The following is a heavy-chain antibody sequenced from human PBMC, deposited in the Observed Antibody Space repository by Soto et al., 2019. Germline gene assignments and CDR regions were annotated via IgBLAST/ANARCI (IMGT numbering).Heavy chain of an antibody. CDR1: GGSFSGYY. CDR2: INHSGST. D-gene: IGHD2-2*01. Sequence: SETLSLTCAVYGGSFSGYYWSWIRQPPGKGLEWIGEINHSGSTNYNPSLKSRVTISVDTSKNQFSLKLSSVTAADTAVYYCARGYCSSTSCSEGYYFDYWGQGTLVTVSS. CDR3: ARGYCSSTSCSEGYYFDY. V-gene: IGHV4-34*01. J-gene: IGHJ4*02.